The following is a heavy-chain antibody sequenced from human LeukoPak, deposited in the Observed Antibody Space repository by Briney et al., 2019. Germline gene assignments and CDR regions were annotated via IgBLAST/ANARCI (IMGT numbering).Heavy chain of an antibody. Sequence: SVKVSCKASGYTFTGYYMHWVRQAPGQGLEWMGWINPNSGGTNYAQKFQGRVTMTRDTSIRTAYMELSRLRSDDTAVYYCARGDYYYDRSPPNFDYWGQGTLVTVSS. CDR1: GYTFTGYY. J-gene: IGHJ4*02. CDR3: ARGDYYYDRSPPNFDY. D-gene: IGHD3-22*01. CDR2: INPNSGGT. V-gene: IGHV1-2*02.